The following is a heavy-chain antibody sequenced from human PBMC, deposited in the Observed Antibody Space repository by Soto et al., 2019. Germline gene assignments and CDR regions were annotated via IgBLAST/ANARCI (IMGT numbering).Heavy chain of an antibody. V-gene: IGHV3-23*01. D-gene: IGHD1-7*01. CDR2: SSATGAGT. Sequence: GGSLRLSCSASGFTFSSYGMTWLRQAPGKGLEWVSFSSATGAGTYYADSVKGRFTISRDNSKNTLYLQMSSLRADDTAVYYCAKDRRAGGNYGFYSDFWGQGALVTVSS. J-gene: IGHJ4*02. CDR1: GFTFSSYG. CDR3: AKDRRAGGNYGFYSDF.